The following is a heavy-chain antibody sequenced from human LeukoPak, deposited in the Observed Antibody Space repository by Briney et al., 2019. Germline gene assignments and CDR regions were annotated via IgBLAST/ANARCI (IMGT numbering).Heavy chain of an antibody. V-gene: IGHV3-21*01. D-gene: IGHD3-3*01. Sequence: GGSLRLSCAASGFTFSSYSMNWVRQAPGKGLEWVSSISGSSSYICYADSVKGRFTISRDNAKNSLYLQMNSLRAEDTGVYYCARAPITVFGVVDNDYWGQGTLVTVSS. CDR2: ISGSSSYI. CDR3: ARAPITVFGVVDNDY. CDR1: GFTFSSYS. J-gene: IGHJ4*02.